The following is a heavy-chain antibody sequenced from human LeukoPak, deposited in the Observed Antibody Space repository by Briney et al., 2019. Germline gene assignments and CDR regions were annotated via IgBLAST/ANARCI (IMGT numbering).Heavy chain of an antibody. Sequence: PSETLSLTCTVSGGSISSGGYYWSWIRRHPGKGLEWIGYIYYSASTYYNPSLKSRVTISVDTSKNQFSLKLSSVTAADTAVYYCARHADTRNYYDSSGQAEYFQHWGQGTLVTVSS. D-gene: IGHD3-22*01. CDR1: GGSISSGGYY. CDR3: ARHADTRNYYDSSGQAEYFQH. CDR2: IYYSAST. V-gene: IGHV4-31*03. J-gene: IGHJ1*01.